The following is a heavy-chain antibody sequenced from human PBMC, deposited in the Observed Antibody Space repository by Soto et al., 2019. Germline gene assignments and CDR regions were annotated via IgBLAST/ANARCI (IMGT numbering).Heavy chain of an antibody. CDR3: EKHSSSPRRGGVYFQN. J-gene: IGHJ1*01. CDR1: GFTFDDYA. V-gene: IGHV3-9*01. Sequence: GGSLRLSCAAAGFTFDDYAMHWVRQAPGKGLEWVSGISWNSGSIGYADSVKGRFTISSDNAKTSLYLQMNSLRAEDTALSYREKHSSSPRRGGVYFQNWGQGTLVTVSS. CDR2: ISWNSGSI. D-gene: IGHD3-10*01.